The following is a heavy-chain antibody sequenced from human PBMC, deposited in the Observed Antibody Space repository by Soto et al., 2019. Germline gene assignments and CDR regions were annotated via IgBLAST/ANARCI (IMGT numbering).Heavy chain of an antibody. Sequence: PGESLKISCKGSGYSFTSYWIGWVRQMPGKGLEWMGIIHPSDFDTRCSPSFQGQVTISADKSISTAYLQWSSLRASDTAMYYCAIHSTGYEDSWGQGTLVTVPQ. D-gene: IGHD5-12*01. V-gene: IGHV5-51*01. CDR2: IHPSDFDT. CDR1: GYSFTSYW. J-gene: IGHJ5*02. CDR3: AIHSTGYEDS.